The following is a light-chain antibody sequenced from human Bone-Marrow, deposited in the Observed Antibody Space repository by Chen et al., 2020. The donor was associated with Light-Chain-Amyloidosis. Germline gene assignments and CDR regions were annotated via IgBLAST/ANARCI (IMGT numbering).Light chain of an antibody. V-gene: IGLV2-14*01. CDR1: SSDVGGDNH. J-gene: IGLJ1*01. Sequence: QSALTKPASVSGSPGQSLTIPCTGTSSDVGGDNHVSWYQQHPDKAPKLMIYEVTNRPSWVPDRFSGSKSDNAASLTSSGLQSEDEADYFCSSYTITNTLVFGSGTRVTVL. CDR2: EVT. CDR3: SSYTITNTLV.